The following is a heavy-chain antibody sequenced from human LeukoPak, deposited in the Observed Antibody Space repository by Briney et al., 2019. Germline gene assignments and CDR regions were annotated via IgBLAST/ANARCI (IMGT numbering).Heavy chain of an antibody. J-gene: IGHJ4*02. CDR3: AKDLWSSDYDILTGYCPLDY. CDR2: IRIDGSFK. Sequence: GGSLRLSCEASGFTFSSYGMHWVRQAPGKGLEWVAHIRIDGSFKSYADSVKGRFTISRDNSKNTLFLHMNSLRAEDTAVYYCAKDLWSSDYDILTGYCPLDYWGQGTLVSVSS. D-gene: IGHD3-9*01. CDR1: GFTFSSYG. V-gene: IGHV3-30*02.